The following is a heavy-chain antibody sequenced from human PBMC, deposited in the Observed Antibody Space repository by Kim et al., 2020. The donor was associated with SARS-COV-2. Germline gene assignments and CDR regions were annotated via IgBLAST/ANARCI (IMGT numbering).Heavy chain of an antibody. V-gene: IGHV1-69*13. J-gene: IGHJ4*02. CDR3: ARAGMGGVIVDHFDY. CDR1: GGTFSSYA. Sequence: SVKVSCKASGGTFSSYAISWVRQAPGQGLEWMGGIIPIFGTANYAQKFQGRVTITADESTSTAYMELSSLRSEDTAVYYCARAGMGGVIVDHFDYWGQGTLVTVSS. CDR2: IIPIFGTA. D-gene: IGHD3-16*02.